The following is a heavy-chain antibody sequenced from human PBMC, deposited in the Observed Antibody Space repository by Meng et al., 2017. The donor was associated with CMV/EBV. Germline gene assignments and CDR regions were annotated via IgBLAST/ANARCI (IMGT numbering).Heavy chain of an antibody. V-gene: IGHV3-7*01. Sequence: GESLKIPCAASGFTFSSYWMSWVRQASGKGLEWVANIKQDGSEKYYVDSVKGRFTISRDNAKNSLYLQMNSLRAEDTAVYYCARVGGLEFDYWGQGTLVTVSS. D-gene: IGHD3/OR15-3a*01. J-gene: IGHJ4*02. CDR2: IKQDGSEK. CDR1: GFTFSSYW. CDR3: ARVGGLEFDY.